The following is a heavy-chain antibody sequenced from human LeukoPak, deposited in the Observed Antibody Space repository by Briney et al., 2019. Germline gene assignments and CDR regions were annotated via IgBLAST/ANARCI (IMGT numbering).Heavy chain of an antibody. CDR3: AREPRDYYDSSGYFGSFYYFDY. Sequence: SETLSLTCTVSGGSISSGSYYWSWIRQPAGKGLEWIGRIYTSGSTNYNPSLKSRVTISVDTSKNQFSLKLSSVTAADTAVYYCAREPRDYYDSSGYFGSFYYFDYWGQGTLVTVSS. D-gene: IGHD3-22*01. J-gene: IGHJ4*02. CDR1: GGSISSGSYY. V-gene: IGHV4-61*02. CDR2: IYTSGST.